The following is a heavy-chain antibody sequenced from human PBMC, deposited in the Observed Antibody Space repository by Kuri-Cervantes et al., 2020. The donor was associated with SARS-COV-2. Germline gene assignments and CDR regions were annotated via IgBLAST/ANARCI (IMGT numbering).Heavy chain of an antibody. CDR3: ARASTVPAFDY. V-gene: IGHV4-39*07. Sequence: ESLKISCTVSGGSISSSSYYWGWIRQPPGKGLEWIGSIFYTGSTYFNPSLKSRITISVDTSKNQFSLKLSSVTAADTAVYYCARASTVPAFDYWGQGTLVPSPQ. D-gene: IGHD4-17*01. J-gene: IGHJ4*02. CDR2: IFYTGST. CDR1: GGSISSSSYY.